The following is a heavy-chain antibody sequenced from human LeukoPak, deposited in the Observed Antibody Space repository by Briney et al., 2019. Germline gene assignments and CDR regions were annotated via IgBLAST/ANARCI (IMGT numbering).Heavy chain of an antibody. CDR3: AREVAAAPFDY. D-gene: IGHD6-13*01. Sequence: GWSLRLSCAASGFTFSSYWMHWVRQAPGKGLVWVSRINSDGSSTSYADSVKGRFTISRDNAKNTLYLQMNSLRAEDTAVYYCAREVAAAPFDYWGQGTLVTVSS. CDR2: INSDGSST. J-gene: IGHJ4*02. CDR1: GFTFSSYW. V-gene: IGHV3-74*01.